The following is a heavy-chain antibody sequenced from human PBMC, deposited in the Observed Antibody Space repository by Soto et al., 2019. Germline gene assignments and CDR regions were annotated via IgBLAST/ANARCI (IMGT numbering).Heavy chain of an antibody. Sequence: SETLSLTCTVSGGSINGGDYYWSWIRHPPGKGLEWIGNIYYSGTTYYNPSLKNRLAISVDTSKNQFSLKLTSVTAADTALYYCARVDRSLIAVLHWGQGSLVTVSS. CDR2: IYYSGTT. J-gene: IGHJ1*01. CDR1: GGSINGGDYY. CDR3: ARVDRSLIAVLH. D-gene: IGHD6-19*01. V-gene: IGHV4-31*03.